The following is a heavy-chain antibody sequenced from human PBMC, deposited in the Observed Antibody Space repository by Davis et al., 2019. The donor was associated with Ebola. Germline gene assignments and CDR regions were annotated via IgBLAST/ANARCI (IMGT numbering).Heavy chain of an antibody. J-gene: IGHJ4*02. Sequence: GGSLRLSCAASGFTFSSYAMSWVRQAPGKGLEWVSAISCSGGSTYYADSVRGRSTVSRDNSKNTLFFQMNSLRAEDTAVYYCARGDGYNFFEYWGQGTLVTVSS. V-gene: IGHV3-23*01. CDR1: GFTFSSYA. D-gene: IGHD5-24*01. CDR3: ARGDGYNFFEY. CDR2: ISCSGGST.